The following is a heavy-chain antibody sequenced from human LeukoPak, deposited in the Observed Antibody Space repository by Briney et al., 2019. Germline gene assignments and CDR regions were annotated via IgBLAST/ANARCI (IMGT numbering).Heavy chain of an antibody. Sequence: PGGSLRLPCAASGFTFSTYTMSWVRQAPGKGLEGVSTVTGSGFTTYYADSVKGRFTISRDNSKSTLYLQVNSLRADDTAVYFCAKHSNWNSDYYCQDWGQGTLVTVSS. CDR1: GFTFSTYT. CDR2: VTGSGFTT. V-gene: IGHV3-23*01. D-gene: IGHD1-7*01. CDR3: AKHSNWNSDYYCQD. J-gene: IGHJ4*02.